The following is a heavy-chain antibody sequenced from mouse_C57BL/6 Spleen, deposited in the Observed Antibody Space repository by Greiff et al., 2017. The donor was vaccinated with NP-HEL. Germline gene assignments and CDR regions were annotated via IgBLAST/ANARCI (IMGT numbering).Heavy chain of an antibody. V-gene: IGHV5-16*01. CDR2: INYDGSST. Sequence: EVHLVESEGGLVQPGSSMKLSCTASGFTFSDYYMAWVRQVPEKGLEWVANINYDGSSTYYLDSLKSRFIISRDNAKNILYLQMSSLKSEDTATYYCARADYYGSGYFDYWGQGTTLTVSS. CDR1: GFTFSDYY. J-gene: IGHJ2*01. D-gene: IGHD1-1*01. CDR3: ARADYYGSGYFDY.